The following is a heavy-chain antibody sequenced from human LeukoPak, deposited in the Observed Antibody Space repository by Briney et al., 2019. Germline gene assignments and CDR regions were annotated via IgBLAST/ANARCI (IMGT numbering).Heavy chain of an antibody. CDR2: IYYSGST. V-gene: IGHV4-39*07. CDR1: GGSISSYY. J-gene: IGHJ4*02. CDR3: ARDLGHDYGDYFDY. Sequence: SETLSLTCTVSGGSISSYYWGWIRQPPGKGLEWIGSIYYSGSTYYNPSLKSRVTISVDTSKNQFSLKLSSVTAADTAVYYCARDLGHDYGDYFDYWGQGTLVTVSS. D-gene: IGHD4-17*01.